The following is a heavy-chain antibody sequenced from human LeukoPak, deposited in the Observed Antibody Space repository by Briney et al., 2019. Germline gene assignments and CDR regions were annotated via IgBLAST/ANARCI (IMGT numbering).Heavy chain of an antibody. CDR1: GFTFSTYG. CDR3: ARDRLTGTTGAFDI. J-gene: IGHJ3*02. CDR2: IWYDGSNK. D-gene: IGHD1-7*01. V-gene: IGHV3-33*01. Sequence: GGSLRLSCAASGFTFSTYGMHWVRQAPGKGREWVAVIWYDGSNKYYADSVKGRFTISRDNSKNTLYLQMNSLRAEDTAVYYCARDRLTGTTGAFDIWGQGTMVTVSS.